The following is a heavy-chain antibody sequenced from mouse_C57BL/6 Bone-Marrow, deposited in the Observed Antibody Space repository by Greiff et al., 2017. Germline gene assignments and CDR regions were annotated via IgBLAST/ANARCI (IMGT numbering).Heavy chain of an antibody. Sequence: VQLQQSGPELVKPGASVKISCKASGYTFTDYYMNWVKQSHGKSLEWIGDINPNNGGTSYNQKFKGKATLTVDKSSSTAYMELRSLTSEDSAVYYCARMDSSYDYWGQGTTLTVSS. CDR2: INPNNGGT. D-gene: IGHD1-1*01. CDR1: GYTFTDYY. V-gene: IGHV1-26*01. J-gene: IGHJ2*01. CDR3: ARMDSSYDY.